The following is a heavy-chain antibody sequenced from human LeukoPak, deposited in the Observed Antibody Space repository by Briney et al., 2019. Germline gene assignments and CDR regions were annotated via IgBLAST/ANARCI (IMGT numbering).Heavy chain of an antibody. D-gene: IGHD2-15*01. CDR3: ASDCSGGSCYSDY. CDR2: IYHSGST. J-gene: IGHJ4*02. V-gene: IGHV4-38-2*02. CDR1: GYSISSGYY. Sequence: SETLSLTCTVSGYSISSGYYWGWIRQPPGKGLEWIGSIYHSGSTYYNPSLKSRVTISVGTSKNQFSLKLSSVTAADTAVYYCASDCSGGSCYSDYWGQRTLVTVPS.